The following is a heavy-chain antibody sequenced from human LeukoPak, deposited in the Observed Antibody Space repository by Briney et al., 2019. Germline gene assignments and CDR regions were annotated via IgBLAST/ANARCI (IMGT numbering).Heavy chain of an antibody. CDR1: GGSISSYY. Sequence: SETLSLTCTVSGGSISSYYWSWIRQPPGKGLEWIGYIYYSGSTNYNPSLKSRVTISVDKSKNQFSLKLSSVTAADTAVYYCARGGVEEQQLVPGNDAFDIWGQGTMVTVSS. D-gene: IGHD6-13*01. V-gene: IGHV4-59*12. CDR3: ARGGVEEQQLVPGNDAFDI. J-gene: IGHJ3*02. CDR2: IYYSGST.